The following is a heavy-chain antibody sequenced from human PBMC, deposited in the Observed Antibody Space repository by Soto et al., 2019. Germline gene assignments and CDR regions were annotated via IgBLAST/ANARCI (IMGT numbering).Heavy chain of an antibody. CDR2: IYHSGST. Sequence: QVQLQESGPGLVKPSGTLSLTCAVSGGSISSSNWWSWVRQPPGKRLEWIGEIYHSGSTNYNPSLKSRVNISVDKSNDQFSLKLSSVTAADTAVYYCARDRYSSGWYRYNWFDPWGQGTLVTVSS. CDR1: GGSISSSNW. V-gene: IGHV4-4*02. J-gene: IGHJ5*02. CDR3: ARDRYSSGWYRYNWFDP. D-gene: IGHD6-19*01.